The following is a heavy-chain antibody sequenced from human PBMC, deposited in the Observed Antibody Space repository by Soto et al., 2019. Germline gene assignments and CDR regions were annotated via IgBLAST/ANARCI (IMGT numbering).Heavy chain of an antibody. CDR1: GFTFSSYA. D-gene: IGHD4-17*01. J-gene: IGHJ4*02. V-gene: IGHV3-30-3*01. CDR3: ARGTTVTTTEDY. CDR2: ISYDGSNK. Sequence: GESLKISCAASGFTFSSYAMHWVRQAPGKGLEWVAVISYDGSNKYYADSVKGRFTISRDNSKNTLYLQMNSLRAADTAVYYCARGTTVTTTEDYWGQGTLVTVSS.